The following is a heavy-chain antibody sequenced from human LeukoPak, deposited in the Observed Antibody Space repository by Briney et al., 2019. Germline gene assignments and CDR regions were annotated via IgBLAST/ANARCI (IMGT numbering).Heavy chain of an antibody. D-gene: IGHD1-26*01. CDR1: GFTFSSYE. Sequence: PGGSLRLSCAASGFTFSSYEMNWVRQAPGKGLEWVSYISSSGSTIYYADSVKGRFTISRDNAKNTLYVQMNSLRAEDTAVYYCAKDLSYYDAFDIWGQGTMVTVSS. J-gene: IGHJ3*02. CDR2: ISSSGSTI. CDR3: AKDLSYYDAFDI. V-gene: IGHV3-48*03.